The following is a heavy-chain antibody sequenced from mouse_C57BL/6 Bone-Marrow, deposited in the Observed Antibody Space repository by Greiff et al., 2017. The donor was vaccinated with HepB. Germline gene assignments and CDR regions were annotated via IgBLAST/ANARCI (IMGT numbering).Heavy chain of an antibody. V-gene: IGHV1-26*01. CDR3: AGRDSNYVKGWFAY. D-gene: IGHD2-5*01. J-gene: IGHJ3*01. CDR2: INPNNGGT. Sequence: EVQLQQSGPELVKPGASVKISCKASGYTFTDYYMNWVKQSHGKSLEWIGDINPNNGGTSYNQKFKGKATLTVDKSSSTAYMELRSLTSEDSAVYYCAGRDSNYVKGWFAYWGQGTLVTVSA. CDR1: GYTFTDYY.